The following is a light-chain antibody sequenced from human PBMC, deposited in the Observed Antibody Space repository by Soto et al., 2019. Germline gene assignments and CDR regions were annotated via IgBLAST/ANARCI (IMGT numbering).Light chain of an antibody. CDR1: QSVRSTS. V-gene: IGKV3-20*01. J-gene: IGKJ5*01. Sequence: DIVLTQSPGTLSVSPGESATLSCRASQSVRSTSLAWYQQKPGQAPRLLIYGASSRATGIPDRFSGSGSGTEFTLPISSLKSEDLAFYDGQQYTNWPPNTFGQGTRLEIK. CDR3: QQYTNWPPNT. CDR2: GAS.